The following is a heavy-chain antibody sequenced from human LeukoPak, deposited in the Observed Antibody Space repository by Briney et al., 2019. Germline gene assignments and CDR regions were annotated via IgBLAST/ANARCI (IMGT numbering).Heavy chain of an antibody. D-gene: IGHD6-13*01. J-gene: IGHJ4*02. Sequence: SGTLSLTCTVSAGSISISNYYWGWIRQPPGKGLEWIANIYYSGNTYYNPSLKSRVTIFVETSKNQFSLNLNSVTAADTAVYYCARQISSTWGYYFDYWGQGTLVTVSS. CDR3: ARQISSTWGYYFDY. CDR2: IYYSGNT. CDR1: AGSISISNYY. V-gene: IGHV4-39*01.